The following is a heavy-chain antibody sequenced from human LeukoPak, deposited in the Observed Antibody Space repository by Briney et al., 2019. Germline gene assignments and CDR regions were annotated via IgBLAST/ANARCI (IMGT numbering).Heavy chain of an antibody. Sequence: ASVRVSCKASGYTFTSYGVSWVRQAPGQGLEWMGWISGYNGNTNYAQKLQGRVTMTTDTSTSTAYMELRSLRSDDTAVYYCARDTHRTSDAFDIWGQGTMVTVSS. J-gene: IGHJ3*02. V-gene: IGHV1-18*01. CDR3: ARDTHRTSDAFDI. CDR2: ISGYNGNT. CDR1: GYTFTSYG.